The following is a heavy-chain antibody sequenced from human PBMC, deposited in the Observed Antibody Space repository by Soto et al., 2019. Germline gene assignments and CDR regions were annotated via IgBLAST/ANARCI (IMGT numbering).Heavy chain of an antibody. Sequence: SETLSLTCTVSGGSISSSSYYWGWIRQPPGKGLEWIGIIYYSGSTYYNPSLKSRVTISVDTSKNQFSLKLSSVSATDTAVYYCATSNRFDPWGQGTLVTVSS. CDR3: ATSNRFDP. CDR2: IYYSGST. J-gene: IGHJ5*02. V-gene: IGHV4-39*01. CDR1: GGSISSSSYY.